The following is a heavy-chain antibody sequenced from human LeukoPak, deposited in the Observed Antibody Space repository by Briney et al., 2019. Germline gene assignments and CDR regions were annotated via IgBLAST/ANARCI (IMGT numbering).Heavy chain of an antibody. Sequence: GRSLRLSCAASGFTFSSYAMHWVRQAPGKGLEWVAVISYDGSNKYYADSVKGRFTISRDNSKNTLYLQMNSLRAEDTAVYYRARDRLLGYYGSGSLDYWGQGTLVTVSS. D-gene: IGHD3-10*01. CDR1: GFTFSSYA. CDR3: ARDRLLGYYGSGSLDY. V-gene: IGHV3-30*04. J-gene: IGHJ4*02. CDR2: ISYDGSNK.